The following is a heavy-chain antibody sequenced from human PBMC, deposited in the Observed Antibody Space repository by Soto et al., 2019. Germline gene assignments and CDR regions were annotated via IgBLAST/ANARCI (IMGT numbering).Heavy chain of an antibody. V-gene: IGHV1-69*01. Sequence: QVQLVQSGAEVKKPGSSVKVSCKASGGTFSSYAISWVRQAPGQGLEWMGGIIPIFGTANYAQKFQGRVTITADESTSTAYMELSSLRSEDTAVYYCARGWVAYCTASGCPVIAAPGEWGQGTLVTVSS. CDR1: GGTFSSYA. D-gene: IGHD2-8*02. CDR3: ARGWVAYCTASGCPVIAAPGE. J-gene: IGHJ4*02. CDR2: IIPIFGTA.